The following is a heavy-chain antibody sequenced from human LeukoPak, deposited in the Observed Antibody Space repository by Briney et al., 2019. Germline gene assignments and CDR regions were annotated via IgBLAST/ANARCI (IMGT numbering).Heavy chain of an antibody. CDR1: GFTFSTST. D-gene: IGHD4-17*01. J-gene: IGHJ3*02. V-gene: IGHV3-21*01. CDR2: ISSSNDYI. Sequence: GGSLRLSCAASGFTFSTSTMNWVRQAPGKGLEWVSSISSSNDYIYYADSVKGRFTISRDNAKNSLYLQMNSLRAEDTAVYYCAINYGDYVGGAFDIWGQGTMVTVSS. CDR3: AINYGDYVGGAFDI.